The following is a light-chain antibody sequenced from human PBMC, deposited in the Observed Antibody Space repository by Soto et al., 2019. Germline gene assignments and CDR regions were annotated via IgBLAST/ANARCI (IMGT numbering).Light chain of an antibody. V-gene: IGKV1-5*01. CDR1: QTISSW. Sequence: DIQMTQSPSTLSGSVGDRVTITCRASQTISSWLAWYQQKPGKAPKLLIYDAFSLESGVPSRFSGSGSGTEFTLTISSLQPDDFATYYCQQYDTYPSTFGQGTKVDNK. J-gene: IGKJ1*01. CDR3: QQYDTYPST. CDR2: DAF.